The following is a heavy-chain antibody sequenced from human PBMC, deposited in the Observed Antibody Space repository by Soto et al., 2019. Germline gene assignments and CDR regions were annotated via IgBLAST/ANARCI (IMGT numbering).Heavy chain of an antibody. V-gene: IGHV3-23*01. D-gene: IGHD6-19*01. Sequence: ESGGGLVKPGGSLRLSCAASGFTFSSYAMSWVRQAPGKGLEWVSTISNSGDGTSYADSVKGRFTISRDNSKNTLSLQMNTLRAEDTAVYYCAKGGRTSGWFDWGQGTLVTVSS. CDR1: GFTFSSYA. CDR3: AKGGRTSGWFD. J-gene: IGHJ4*02. CDR2: ISNSGDGT.